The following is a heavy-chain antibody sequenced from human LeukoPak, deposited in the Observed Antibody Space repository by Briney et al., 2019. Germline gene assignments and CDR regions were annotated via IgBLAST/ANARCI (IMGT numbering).Heavy chain of an antibody. CDR3: AKDLGELPHYYFDY. D-gene: IGHD1-26*01. Sequence: GGSLRLSCAASGFTFSSYAMSWVRQAPGKGLEWVSAISGSGGSTYYADSVKGRFTIPRDNSKNTLYLQMSSLRAEDTAVYYCAKDLGELPHYYFDYWGQGTLVTVSS. CDR1: GFTFSSYA. V-gene: IGHV3-23*01. CDR2: ISGSGGST. J-gene: IGHJ4*02.